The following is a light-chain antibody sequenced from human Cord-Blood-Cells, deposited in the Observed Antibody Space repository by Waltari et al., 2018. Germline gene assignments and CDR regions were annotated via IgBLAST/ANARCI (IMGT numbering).Light chain of an antibody. V-gene: IGKV4-1*01. J-gene: IGKJ4*01. CDR2: WAS. Sequence: DIVMTQSPDSLAVSLGERATNNCKSSQSVLYSSNNKNYLAWYQQKPGQPPKLLIYWASTRESGVPDRFSGSGSVTDFTLTISSLQAEDVAVYYCQQYYSTPLTFGGGTKVEIK. CDR1: QSVLYSSNNKNY. CDR3: QQYYSTPLT.